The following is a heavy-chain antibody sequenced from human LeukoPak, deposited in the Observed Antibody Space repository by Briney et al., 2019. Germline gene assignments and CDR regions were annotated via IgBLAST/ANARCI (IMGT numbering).Heavy chain of an antibody. CDR2: IWYDGSNK. CDR1: GFTFSSYG. Sequence: PGRSLRLSCAASGFTFSSYGMHWVRQAPGKGLEWVAVIWYDGSNKYYADSVKGRFTISRDNSKNTLYLQMNSLRAEDTAVYYCARDAGRYFDWLGYWGQGTPVTVSS. V-gene: IGHV3-33*01. D-gene: IGHD3-9*01. CDR3: ARDAGRYFDWLGY. J-gene: IGHJ4*02.